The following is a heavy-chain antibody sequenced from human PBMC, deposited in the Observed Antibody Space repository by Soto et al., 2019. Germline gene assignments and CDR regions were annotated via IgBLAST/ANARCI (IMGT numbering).Heavy chain of an antibody. V-gene: IGHV1-69*02. CDR3: AASYGSGYRAFDY. J-gene: IGHJ4*02. CDR2: VNPILSMS. D-gene: IGHD3-10*01. CDR1: GDTFSFYT. Sequence: QVPLVQSGAELKKPGSSVKVSCKASGDTFSFYTINWVRQAPGLGLEWMGRVNPILSMSNYAQKFQGRVTMTADKSTSTASMELRSLRSEDTAFYYCAASYGSGYRAFDYWGQGALVTVSS.